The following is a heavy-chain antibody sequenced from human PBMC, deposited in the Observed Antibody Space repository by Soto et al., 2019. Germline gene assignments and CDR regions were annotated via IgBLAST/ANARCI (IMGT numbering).Heavy chain of an antibody. V-gene: IGHV4-39*01. D-gene: IGHD2-15*01. CDR3: ARNQPQRYCSGGTCRPAYGMDV. CDR2: IYYSGDT. J-gene: IGHJ6*02. Sequence: SETLSLTCTVSGGSISSDSFYWAWIRQPPGKGLEWIGIIYYSGDTYYNPSLAGRLTMSVDTSNQFSLTLRSVTAADTALYYCARNQPQRYCSGGTCRPAYGMDVWGQGTTVTVSS. CDR1: GGSISSDSFY.